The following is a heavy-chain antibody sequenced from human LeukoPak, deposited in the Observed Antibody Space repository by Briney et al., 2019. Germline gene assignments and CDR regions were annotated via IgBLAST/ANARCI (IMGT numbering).Heavy chain of an antibody. CDR3: ARETGYCSSTSCLPDY. CDR2: INPNSGGT. Sequence: ASVKVSCKASGYTFTGYYMHWVRQAPGQGLEWMGWINPNSGGTNYAQKFQGRVTMTRDTSISTAYMELSRLRSDDTAVYYCARETGYCSSTSCLPDYWGQGTLVTVSS. CDR1: GYTFTGYY. V-gene: IGHV1-2*02. J-gene: IGHJ4*02. D-gene: IGHD2-2*01.